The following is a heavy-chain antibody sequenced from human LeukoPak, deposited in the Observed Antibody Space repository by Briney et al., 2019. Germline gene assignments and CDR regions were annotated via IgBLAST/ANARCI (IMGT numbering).Heavy chain of an antibody. CDR2: ISAYNGNT. J-gene: IGHJ6*03. D-gene: IGHD5-12*01. CDR3: ARVYVATQPLTYYYYYYMDV. Sequence: GASVKVSCKASGYTFTSYGISWVRQAPGQGLEWMGWISAYNGNTNYAQKLQGRVTMTTDTSTSTAYMELRSLRSDDTAVYYCARVYVATQPLTYYYYYYMDVWGKGTTVTVSS. CDR1: GYTFTSYG. V-gene: IGHV1-18*01.